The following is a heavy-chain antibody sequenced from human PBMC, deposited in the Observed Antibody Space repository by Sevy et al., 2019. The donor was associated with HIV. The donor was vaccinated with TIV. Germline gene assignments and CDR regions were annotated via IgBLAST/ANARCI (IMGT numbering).Heavy chain of an antibody. Sequence: ASVKVSCKVSGYRLIEVSMHWVRQAPGKRLEWMGHLVPEDGETIYAQNFQGRVTMTEDTSTDTAYMEVSSLRSEDTAVYYCAADRGEDYCSRNSCQRHYYYGLDVWGQGTTVTVSS. CDR3: AADRGEDYCSRNSCQRHYYYGLDV. CDR1: GYRLIEVS. CDR2: LVPEDGET. J-gene: IGHJ6*02. D-gene: IGHD2-15*01. V-gene: IGHV1-24*01.